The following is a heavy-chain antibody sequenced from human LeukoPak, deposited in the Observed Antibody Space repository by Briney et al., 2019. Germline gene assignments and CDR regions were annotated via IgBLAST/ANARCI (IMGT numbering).Heavy chain of an antibody. D-gene: IGHD3-22*01. CDR1: GDSIITSSYY. Sequence: SETLSLTCTVSGDSIITSSYYWGWIRQPPGKGLEWLGSIYYSGSTYYNPSLKSRVTISVDTSKNQFSLNLYSVTAADTAVFYCARSYYYDYRQIDYWGQGTLVTVSS. J-gene: IGHJ4*02. CDR2: IYYSGST. CDR3: ARSYYYDYRQIDY. V-gene: IGHV4-39*01.